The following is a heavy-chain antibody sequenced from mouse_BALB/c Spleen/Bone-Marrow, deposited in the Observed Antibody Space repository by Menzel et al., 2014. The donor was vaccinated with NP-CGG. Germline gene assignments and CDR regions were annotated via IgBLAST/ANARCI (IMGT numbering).Heavy chain of an antibody. CDR1: GHAFTNYL. D-gene: IGHD1-1*01. V-gene: IGHV1-54*01. Sequence: VQLQESGAELARPGTSVKVSCKASGHAFTNYLIEWVKQRPGQGLEWIGVINPGSRSTNYNEKFKGKATLTADKSSSTAYMQLSSLTSDDSAVYFCARRTTGVAPFDYWGQGTTLTVSS. J-gene: IGHJ2*01. CDR3: ARRTTGVAPFDY. CDR2: INPGSRST.